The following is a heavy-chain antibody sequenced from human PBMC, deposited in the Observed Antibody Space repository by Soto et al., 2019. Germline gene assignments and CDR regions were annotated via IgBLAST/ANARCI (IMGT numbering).Heavy chain of an antibody. Sequence: EVRLVETGGGLIQPGGSLRLSCVVSGFTLSNNRMTWVRQVPGQGLEWVSDLYFYGSANYADSVRGRFTISKDDSKNTLYLQMNNVRADDTAGFYCARGGTSESFFDYWGQGTPVTVSP. CDR1: GFTLSNNR. CDR3: ARGGTSESFFDY. V-gene: IGHV3-53*02. D-gene: IGHD3-16*01. J-gene: IGHJ4*02. CDR2: LYFYGSA.